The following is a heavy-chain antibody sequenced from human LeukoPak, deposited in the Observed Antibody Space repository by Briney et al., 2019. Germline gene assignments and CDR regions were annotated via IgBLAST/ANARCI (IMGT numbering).Heavy chain of an antibody. CDR3: ARGEAIAAAEATYYYYYYGMDV. Sequence: PSETLSLTCAVYGGSFSGYYWSWIRQPPGKGLEWIGEINHSGSTNYNPSLKSRVTISVDTSKNQFSLKLSSVTAADTAVYYCARGEAIAAAEATYYYYYYGMDVWGQGTTVTVPS. V-gene: IGHV4-34*01. J-gene: IGHJ6*02. D-gene: IGHD6-13*01. CDR2: INHSGST. CDR1: GGSFSGYY.